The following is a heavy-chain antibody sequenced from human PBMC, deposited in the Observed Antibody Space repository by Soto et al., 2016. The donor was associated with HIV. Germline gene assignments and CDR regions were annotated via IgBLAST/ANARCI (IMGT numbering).Heavy chain of an antibody. Sequence: QVQLLQSGTEVKTPGASVKVSCEVSGYSLSDLSIQWVRQAPGKGLEWMGGYDPEEGEMFYAQRFQGRVTMTEDRLTDTLYLELSSLRSDDTAVYYCATEDGRDHTAKKGLNYYYYMDVWGKGTTVTVSS. CDR1: GYSLSDLS. D-gene: IGHD5-18*01. CDR3: ATEDGRDHTAKKGLNYYYYMDV. CDR2: YDPEEGEM. J-gene: IGHJ6*03. V-gene: IGHV1-24*01.